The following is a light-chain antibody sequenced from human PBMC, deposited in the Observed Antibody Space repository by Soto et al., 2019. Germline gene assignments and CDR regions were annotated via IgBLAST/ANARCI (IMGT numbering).Light chain of an antibody. Sequence: QSALTQPASVSGSPGQSITISCTGTSSDVGGYNYVSWYQQHPGKAPKLMIYDVNNRPSGVSNRFSGSKSGNTASLTISGLQAEDEADYYCSSSTGSSTSVVFGGGTKVTVL. CDR3: SSSTGSSTSVV. V-gene: IGLV2-14*01. CDR2: DVN. CDR1: SSDVGGYNY. J-gene: IGLJ2*01.